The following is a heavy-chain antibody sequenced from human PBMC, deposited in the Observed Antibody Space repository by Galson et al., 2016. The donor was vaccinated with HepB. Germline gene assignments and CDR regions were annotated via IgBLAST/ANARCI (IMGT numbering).Heavy chain of an antibody. J-gene: IGHJ3*02. V-gene: IGHV1-2*02. Sequence: LVKVSCKSSGYTFTGYYMHWVRQAPGQGLEWMGWINPDSGVTSYAQKFQGRVTMTRDTSISTVYMELSRLKSDDTAIYYCARDRYSGSYYVGAFDIWGQGTMVTVS. D-gene: IGHD1-26*01. CDR1: GYTFTGYY. CDR2: INPDSGVT. CDR3: ARDRYSGSYYVGAFDI.